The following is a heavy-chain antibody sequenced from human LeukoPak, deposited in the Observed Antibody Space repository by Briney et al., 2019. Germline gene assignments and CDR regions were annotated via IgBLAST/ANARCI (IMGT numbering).Heavy chain of an antibody. CDR3: ARRADWGADAFDI. CDR1: GYTFTGYY. CDR2: INPNSGGT. J-gene: IGHJ3*02. V-gene: IGHV1-2*02. Sequence: ASVKVSCKASGYTFTGYYMHWVRQAPGQGLEWMGWINPNSGGTNYAQKFQGRVTMTRGTSISTAYMELSRLRSDDTAVYYCARRADWGADAFDIWGQGTMVTVSS. D-gene: IGHD7-27*01.